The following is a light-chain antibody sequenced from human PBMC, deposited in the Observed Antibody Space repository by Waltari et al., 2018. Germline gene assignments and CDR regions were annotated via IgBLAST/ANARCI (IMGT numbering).Light chain of an antibody. Sequence: QSVLTQPPSVSGAPGQRLTISCTGSGSNIGAGHDCHRYQPLPRAAPKLLIYGSTSRPLGVPARFFGSTSGTSASLAITGLQAEDEADYYCQSYDTSLSVVFGGGTKLTVL. CDR3: QSYDTSLSVV. J-gene: IGLJ3*02. CDR1: GSNIGAGHD. CDR2: GST. V-gene: IGLV1-40*01.